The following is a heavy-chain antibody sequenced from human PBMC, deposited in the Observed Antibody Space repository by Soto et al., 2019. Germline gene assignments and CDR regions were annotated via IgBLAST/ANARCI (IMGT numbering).Heavy chain of an antibody. V-gene: IGHV3-66*01. CDR3: ARDTIFGVAERNYYYYMDV. Sequence: GSLRLSCAASGFTVSSNYMSWVRQAPGKGLEWVSVIYSGGSTYYADSVKGRFTISRDNSKNTLYLQMNSLRAEDTAVYYCARDTIFGVAERNYYYYMDVWGKGTTVTV. CDR2: IYSGGST. J-gene: IGHJ6*03. D-gene: IGHD3-3*01. CDR1: GFTVSSNY.